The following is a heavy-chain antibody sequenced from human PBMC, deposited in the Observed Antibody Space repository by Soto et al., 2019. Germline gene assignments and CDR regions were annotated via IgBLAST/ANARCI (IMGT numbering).Heavy chain of an antibody. CDR2: ISAHNGNT. V-gene: IGHV1-18*01. D-gene: IGHD1-1*01. CDR3: ARGRYGDY. CDR1: GYGFTTYG. J-gene: IGHJ4*02. Sequence: QVHLVQSGAEVKKPGASVKFSCKGSGYGFTTYGITWVRQAPGQGLEWMAWISAHNGNTNYAQKLQGRVTVTRDTSTSTAYMELRSLRSDDTAVYYCARGRYGDYWDQGALVTVSS.